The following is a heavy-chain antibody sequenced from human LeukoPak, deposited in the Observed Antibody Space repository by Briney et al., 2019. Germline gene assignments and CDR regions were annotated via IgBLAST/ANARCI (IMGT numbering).Heavy chain of an antibody. CDR1: GFTFSSYS. D-gene: IGHD1-26*01. CDR2: ISSTSTYI. V-gene: IGHV3-21*01. CDR3: AKDGGSHFDY. Sequence: PGGSLRLSCAASGFTFSSYSMNWVRQAPGKGLEWVSSISSTSTYIDYVDSVKGRFTISRDNAKNSLNLHMSSLRAEDTAVYYCAKDGGSHFDYWGQGTLVTVSS. J-gene: IGHJ4*02.